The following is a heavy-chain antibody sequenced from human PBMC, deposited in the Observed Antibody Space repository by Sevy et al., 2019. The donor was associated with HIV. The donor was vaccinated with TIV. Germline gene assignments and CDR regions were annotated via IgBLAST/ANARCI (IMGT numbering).Heavy chain of an antibody. V-gene: IGHV3-21*01. Sequence: GGSLRLSCAASGFTFSSYPMHWVRQAPGKGLEWVSSISGLSNYIYYADSVKGRFSISRDNTKNSVYLQMNSLRAEDTAVYFCATSRRDDYNYYFDYWGHGTLVTVSS. CDR2: ISGLSNYI. D-gene: IGHD4-4*01. CDR1: GFTFSSYP. J-gene: IGHJ4*01. CDR3: ATSRRDDYNYYFDY.